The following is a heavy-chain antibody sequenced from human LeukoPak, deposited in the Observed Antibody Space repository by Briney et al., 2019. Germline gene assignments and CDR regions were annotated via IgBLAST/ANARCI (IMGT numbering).Heavy chain of an antibody. CDR3: ARARNQWPLDY. Sequence: GGSLRLSCAASGFTFSSYSMNWVRQAPGKGLEWVSYISSSSSTIYYADSVKGRFTISRDNAKNSLYLQMNSLRAEDTAVYYCARARNQWPLDYWGQGTLVTVSS. CDR2: ISSSSSTI. J-gene: IGHJ4*02. V-gene: IGHV3-48*04. D-gene: IGHD6-19*01. CDR1: GFTFSSYS.